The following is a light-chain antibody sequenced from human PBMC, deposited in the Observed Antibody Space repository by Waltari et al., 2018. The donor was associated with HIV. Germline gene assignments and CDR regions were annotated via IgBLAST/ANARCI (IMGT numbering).Light chain of an antibody. CDR2: DNN. J-gene: IGLJ3*02. CDR3: GTWDPRLSAGV. V-gene: IGLV1-51*01. Sequence: QSVLTQPPSVSAAPGQKVTISCSGSYDYVSWYQHVPGAGPKHLICDNNKRTSGIPDRFSGSKSGTSATLGITGLQTGDEADYYCGTWDPRLSAGVFGGGTKLTVL. CDR1: YDY.